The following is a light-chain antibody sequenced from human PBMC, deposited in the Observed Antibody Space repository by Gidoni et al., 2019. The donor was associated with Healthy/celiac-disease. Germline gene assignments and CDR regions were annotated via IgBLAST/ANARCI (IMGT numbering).Light chain of an antibody. CDR2: AAS. Sequence: DIQMTQSPSSLSASVGDRVTITCRASQSISSYLNWYQQKPGKAPKLLIYAASSLQSGVPSRFRGSGSGTDFTLTISSLQPEDFATYYCQQSYSTPLTFXPXTKVDIK. CDR3: QQSYSTPLT. J-gene: IGKJ3*01. CDR1: QSISSY. V-gene: IGKV1-39*01.